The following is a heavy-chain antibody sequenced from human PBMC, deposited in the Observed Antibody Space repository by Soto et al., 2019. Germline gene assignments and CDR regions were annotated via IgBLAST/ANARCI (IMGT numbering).Heavy chain of an antibody. CDR2: IYYSGST. D-gene: IGHD3-22*01. V-gene: IGHV4-39*01. CDR1: GGSISSSSYY. CDR3: ARREYYDKQKWGYFDY. J-gene: IGHJ4*02. Sequence: PSETLSLTCTVSGGSISSSSYYWGWIRQPPGKGLEWIGSIYYSGSTYYNPSLKSRVTISVDTSKNQFSLKLSSVTAADTAVYYCARREYYDKQKWGYFDYWGQGTLVTVSS.